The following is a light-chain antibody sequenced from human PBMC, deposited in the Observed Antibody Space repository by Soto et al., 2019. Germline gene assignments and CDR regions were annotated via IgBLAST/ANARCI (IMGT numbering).Light chain of an antibody. CDR2: GAS. CDR3: HQYNNWPPFT. CDR1: QSVSSN. V-gene: IGKV3D-15*01. Sequence: EIVMTQSPATLSVSPGDRATLSCRASQSVSSNLAWYQQKPGQAPRLLIYGASIRVTGIPARFSGSGSGTEFTLTISSLQSEDFGVYYCHQYNNWPPFTFGPGTKVDIK. J-gene: IGKJ3*01.